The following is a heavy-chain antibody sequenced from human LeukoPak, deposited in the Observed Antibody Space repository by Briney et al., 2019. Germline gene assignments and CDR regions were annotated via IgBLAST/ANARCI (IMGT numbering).Heavy chain of an antibody. CDR2: IYYSGST. Sequence: SETLSLTCTVSGYSISSGYYWSWIRQPPGKGLEWIGYIYYSGSTNYNPSLKSRVTISVDTSKNQFSLKLSSVTAADTAVYYCGGIVVVIGTAGDAMDVWGQGTTVTVSS. D-gene: IGHD2-15*01. J-gene: IGHJ6*02. CDR1: GYSISSGYY. CDR3: GGIVVVIGTAGDAMDV. V-gene: IGHV4-61*01.